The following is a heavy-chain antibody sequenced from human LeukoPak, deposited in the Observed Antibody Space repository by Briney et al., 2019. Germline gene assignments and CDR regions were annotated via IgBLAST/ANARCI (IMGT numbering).Heavy chain of an antibody. J-gene: IGHJ3*01. V-gene: IGHV4-59*01. CDR3: ARDPTTVTKGFDV. Sequence: TSETLSLTCTVSGGSISSYYWTWIRHPPGKGLEWIGYISSIGSTNYNPSLKSRVTITVDTSKKQFSLKMTSVTAADTAVYYCARDPTTVTKGFDVWGQGTMVTVSS. CDR1: GGSISSYY. D-gene: IGHD4-17*01. CDR2: ISSIGST.